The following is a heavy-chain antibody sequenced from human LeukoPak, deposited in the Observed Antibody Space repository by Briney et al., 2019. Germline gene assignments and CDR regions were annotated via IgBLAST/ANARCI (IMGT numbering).Heavy chain of an antibody. V-gene: IGHV4-30-4*08. CDR1: GGSISSGDFY. CDR2: IYYSVNT. D-gene: IGHD5-18*01. J-gene: IGHJ5*02. CDR3: AATASNWFDP. Sequence: SQTLSLTCTVSGGSISSGDFYWTWIRQPPGKGLEWIGYIYYSVNTYYNPSLKSRVTISVDTSQNQFSLKLSSVTAADTAVYYCAATASNWFDPWGQGTLVTVSS.